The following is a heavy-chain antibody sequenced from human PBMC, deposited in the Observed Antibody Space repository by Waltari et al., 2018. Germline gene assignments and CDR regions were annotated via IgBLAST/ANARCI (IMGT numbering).Heavy chain of an antibody. D-gene: IGHD3-10*01. Sequence: EVQLVQSGAEVKKPGESLKISCKGSGYSFTSYWIGWVRPMPGKGLEWMGIIYPGDSDTRYSPSFQGQVTISADKSISTAYLQWSSLKASDTAMYYCARRLLWFGEDYYFDYWGQGTLVTVSS. CDR2: IYPGDSDT. CDR1: GYSFTSYW. J-gene: IGHJ4*02. CDR3: ARRLLWFGEDYYFDY. V-gene: IGHV5-51*01.